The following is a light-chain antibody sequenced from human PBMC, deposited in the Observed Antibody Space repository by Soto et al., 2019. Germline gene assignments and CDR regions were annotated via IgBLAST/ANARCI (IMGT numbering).Light chain of an antibody. J-gene: IGLJ2*01. CDR3: QTWGTGIRV. CDR2: LNSDGSH. CDR1: SGHSSYA. Sequence: QAVVTQSPSASASLGASVKLTCTLSSGHSSYAIAWHQQQPEKGPRYLMKLNSDGSHSKGDGIPDRFSGSSSGAERYLTISSLQSEDEADYYCQTWGTGIRVFGGGTKVT. V-gene: IGLV4-69*01.